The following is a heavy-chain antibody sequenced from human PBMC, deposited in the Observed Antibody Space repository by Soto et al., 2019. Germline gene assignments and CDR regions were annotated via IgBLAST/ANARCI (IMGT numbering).Heavy chain of an antibody. D-gene: IGHD3-22*01. CDR2: ISDSGDKT. CDR1: GFTFSSYA. V-gene: IGHV3-23*01. CDR3: AKDPNDYDSSAYYVDY. Sequence: PGGSLRLSCAASGFTFSSYAMSWVRQAPGKGLEWVSAISDSGDKTYYADSVKGRFTVSRDNSKNTLYLQMNSLRAEDTAVYFCAKDPNDYDSSAYYVDYWGRGTQVTVSS. J-gene: IGHJ4*02.